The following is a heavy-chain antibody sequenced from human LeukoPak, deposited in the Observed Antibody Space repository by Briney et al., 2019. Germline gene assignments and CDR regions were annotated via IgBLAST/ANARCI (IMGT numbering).Heavy chain of an antibody. J-gene: IGHJ4*02. V-gene: IGHV1-69*06. CDR2: IIPIFGTA. CDR3: ARARILYGSGSYFFDY. D-gene: IGHD3-10*01. CDR1: GGTFSSYA. Sequence: SVKVSCKASGGTFSSYAISWVRQAPGQGLEWMGGIIPIFGTANYARKFQGRVTITADKSTSTAYMELSSLRSEDTAVYYCARARILYGSGSYFFDYWGQGTLVTVSS.